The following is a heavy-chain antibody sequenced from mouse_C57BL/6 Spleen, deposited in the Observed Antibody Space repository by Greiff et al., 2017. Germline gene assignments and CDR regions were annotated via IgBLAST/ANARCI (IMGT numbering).Heavy chain of an antibody. CDR3: ARDNYGSRNLYFDY. J-gene: IGHJ2*01. CDR2: ISDGGSYT. Sequence: EVHLVESGGGLVKPGGSLKLSCAASGFTFSSYAMSWVRQTPEKRLEWVATISDGGSYTYYPDNVKGRFTISRDNAKNNLYLQMSHLKSEDTAMYYCARDNYGSRNLYFDYWGQGTTLTVSS. D-gene: IGHD1-1*01. CDR1: GFTFSSYA. V-gene: IGHV5-4*01.